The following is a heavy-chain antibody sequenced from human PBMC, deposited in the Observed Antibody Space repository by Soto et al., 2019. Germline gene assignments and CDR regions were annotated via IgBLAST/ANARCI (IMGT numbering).Heavy chain of an antibody. Sequence: LRLSCAASGFTFSSYAMSWVRQAPGKGLEWVSAISGSGGSTYYADSVKGRFTISRDNSKNTLYLQMNSLRAEDTAVYYCAASPGPMDDAFDIWGQGTMVTVSS. CDR2: ISGSGGST. V-gene: IGHV3-23*01. D-gene: IGHD3-10*01. CDR3: AASPGPMDDAFDI. J-gene: IGHJ3*02. CDR1: GFTFSSYA.